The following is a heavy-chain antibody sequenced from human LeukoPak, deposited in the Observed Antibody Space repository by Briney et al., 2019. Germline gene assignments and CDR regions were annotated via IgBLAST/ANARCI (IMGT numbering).Heavy chain of an antibody. CDR2: IYHSGST. Sequence: PSETLSLTCAVSGGSINTNYWWSWVRQPPGKGLEWIGEIYHSGSTNYNPSLTSRVTISVDKAKDQFSLKLRSVTAADTAVYYCARAIAAVASSFDYWGQGILVTVSS. D-gene: IGHD6-13*01. CDR3: ARAIAAVASSFDY. V-gene: IGHV4-4*02. CDR1: GGSINTNYW. J-gene: IGHJ4*02.